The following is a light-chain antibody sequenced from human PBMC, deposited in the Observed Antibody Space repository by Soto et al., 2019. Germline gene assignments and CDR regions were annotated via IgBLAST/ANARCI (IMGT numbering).Light chain of an antibody. CDR3: QRYNSAPRT. CDR1: QGISNY. Sequence: DIQMTQSPSSLSASVGDRVSITCRASQGISNYLAWYQQKPGRVPKLLIYAASTLQSGVPSRFSGSGSGTDFTLTISSLQPEDVATYYCQRYNSAPRTYGPGTKVDIK. V-gene: IGKV1-27*01. CDR2: AAS. J-gene: IGKJ3*01.